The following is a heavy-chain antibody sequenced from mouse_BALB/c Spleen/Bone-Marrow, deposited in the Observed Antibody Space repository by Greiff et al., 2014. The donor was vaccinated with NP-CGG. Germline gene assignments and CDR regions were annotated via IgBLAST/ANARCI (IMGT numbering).Heavy chain of an antibody. CDR3: ARGITTGYFDY. CDR1: GYAFTNYL. V-gene: IGHV1-54*01. J-gene: IGHJ2*01. D-gene: IGHD1-1*01. CDR2: INPGSGGT. Sequence: VQLKESGAELVRPGTSVKVSCKASGYAFTNYLIEGVKQRPGQGLEWIGVINPGSGGTNYNEKFKGKATLTADKSSSTAYMQLSSLTSDDSAVYFCARGITTGYFDYWGQGTTLTVSS.